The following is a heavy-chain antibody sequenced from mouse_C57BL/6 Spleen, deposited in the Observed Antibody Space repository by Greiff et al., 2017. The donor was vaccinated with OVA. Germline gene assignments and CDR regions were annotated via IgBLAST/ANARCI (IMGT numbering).Heavy chain of an antibody. J-gene: IGHJ3*01. CDR3: ARGEYGGGFAY. CDR2: IDPSDSYT. CDR1: GYTFTSYW. V-gene: IGHV1-50*01. Sequence: QVQLQQPGAELVKPGASVKLSCKASGYTFTSYWMQWVKQRPGQGLEWIGEIDPSDSYTNYNQKFKGKATLTVDTSSSTAYMQLSSLTSEDSAVSYCARGEYGGGFAYWGQGTLVTVSA. D-gene: IGHD2-10*02.